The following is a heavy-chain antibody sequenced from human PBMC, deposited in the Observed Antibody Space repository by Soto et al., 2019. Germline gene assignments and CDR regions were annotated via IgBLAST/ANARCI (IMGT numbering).Heavy chain of an antibody. J-gene: IGHJ4*02. CDR2: ISSSSSYI. Sequence: GGSLRLSCAASGFTFSSYSMSWVRQAPGKGPEWVSSISSSSSYIYYADSVKGRFTISRDNAKNSLYLQMNSLRAEDTAVYYCARDAMVRGVITFNFDYWGQGTLVTVSS. D-gene: IGHD3-10*01. CDR3: ARDAMVRGVITFNFDY. V-gene: IGHV3-21*01. CDR1: GFTFSSYS.